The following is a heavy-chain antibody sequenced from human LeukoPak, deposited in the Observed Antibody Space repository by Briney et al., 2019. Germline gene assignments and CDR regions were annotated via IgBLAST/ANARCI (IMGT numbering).Heavy chain of an antibody. V-gene: IGHV5-51*01. CDR3: ARQANGGFWSRYYYYMDF. Sequence: GESLKISCKGSGYSFTSYWIGWVRQMPGKGLEWMGIIYPGDSDTRYSTSFQGQVTTSAEKSISTAYLQWSSLKGSDTDMYYCARQANGGFWSRYYYYMDFGGKGTTVTVSS. CDR1: GYSFTSYW. D-gene: IGHD3-3*01. J-gene: IGHJ6*03. CDR2: IYPGDSDT.